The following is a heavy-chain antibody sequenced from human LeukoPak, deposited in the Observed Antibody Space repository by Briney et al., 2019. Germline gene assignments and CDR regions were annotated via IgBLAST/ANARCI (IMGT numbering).Heavy chain of an antibody. CDR3: ARAYLLPSIPYWYFDL. J-gene: IGHJ2*01. Sequence: GGSLRLSCAASGFTFSGYSMNWVRQAPGKGLEWLSYISSPSSTIYYADSVRGRFTISRDNAKNSLYLQMNGLRAEDAAIYYCARAYLLPSIPYWYFDLWGRGTLVTVSS. D-gene: IGHD2-21*01. CDR2: ISSPSSTI. V-gene: IGHV3-48*04. CDR1: GFTFSGYS.